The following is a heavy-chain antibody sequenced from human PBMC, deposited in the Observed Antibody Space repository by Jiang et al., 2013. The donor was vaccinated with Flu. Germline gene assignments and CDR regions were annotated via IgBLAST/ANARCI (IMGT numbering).Heavy chain of an antibody. D-gene: IGHD3-10*01. V-gene: IGHV4-61*02. CDR3: ARQGGTYGSGSYLFDY. CDR1: GGSISSGGYY. CDR2: IYMSGST. J-gene: IGHJ4*02. Sequence: GSGLVKPSQTLSLTCTVSGGSISSGGYYWSWIRQPAGKGLEWIGRIYMSGSTNYNPSLKSRVTISIDTSKNQFSLKLSSVTAADTAVYYCARQGGTYGSGSYLFDYWGQGTLVTVSS.